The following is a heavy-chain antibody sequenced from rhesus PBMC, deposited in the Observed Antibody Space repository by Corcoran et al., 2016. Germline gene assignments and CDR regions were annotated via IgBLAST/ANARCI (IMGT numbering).Heavy chain of an antibody. CDR1: GGSISGYYY. CDR3: ARDVYEDDYGYYSSGLDS. Sequence: QVKLQPWGEGLVKPSETLSLTCAVYGGSISGYYYWSWIRQPAGKGLEWMGYIYGNSASTNYNPSLKNRVTIAKDTSKNQFPLKLSSVTPADTAVYYCARDVYEDDYGYYSSGLDSWGQGVVVTVSS. V-gene: IGHV4-73*01. J-gene: IGHJ6*01. D-gene: IGHD3-9*01. CDR2: IYGNSAST.